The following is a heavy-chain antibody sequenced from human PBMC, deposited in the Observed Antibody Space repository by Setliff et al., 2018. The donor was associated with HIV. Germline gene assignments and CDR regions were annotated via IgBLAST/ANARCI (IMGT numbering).Heavy chain of an antibody. CDR1: GYTFTDYF. V-gene: IGHV1-2*02. CDR3: ARQNRGCSSTSCLNYYMDV. J-gene: IGHJ6*03. Sequence: ASVKVSCKSSGYTFTDYFIHWVRQAPGQGLEWMGWISPDNGNTRISQRFQGRVTMTRDTSINTADMELNSRRSDDTAVYYCARQNRGCSSTSCLNYYMDVWGKGTTFTVSS. D-gene: IGHD2-2*01. CDR2: ISPDNGNT.